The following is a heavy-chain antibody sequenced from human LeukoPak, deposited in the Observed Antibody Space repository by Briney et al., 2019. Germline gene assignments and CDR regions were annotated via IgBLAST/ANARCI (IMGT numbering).Heavy chain of an antibody. J-gene: IGHJ4*02. CDR3: ARDFDSSGYVGYFDY. Sequence: LPGGSLRLSCAASGFTFSSFSLNWVRQAPGKGLEWVSSISSSSTIYYADSVKGRFTISRDNAKNSLYLQMNSLRAEDTAVYYCARDFDSSGYVGYFDYWGQGTLVTVSS. D-gene: IGHD3-22*01. CDR2: ISSSSTI. CDR1: GFTFSSFS. V-gene: IGHV3-48*01.